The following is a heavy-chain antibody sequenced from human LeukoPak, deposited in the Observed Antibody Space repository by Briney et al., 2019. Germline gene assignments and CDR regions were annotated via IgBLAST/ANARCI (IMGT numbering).Heavy chain of an antibody. V-gene: IGHV3-30*18. CDR1: GFTFSRYS. J-gene: IGHJ3*02. CDR3: AKNVYGDYSISGSFDI. D-gene: IGHD4-17*01. CDR2: ISNDGSNK. Sequence: GGSLRLSCAVSGFTFSRYSMHWVRQAPGKGLEWVAVISNDGSNKDYADSVNGRFTISRDNSKNTLYLQMNSLRAEDTAVYYCAKNVYGDYSISGSFDIWGQGTMVTVSS.